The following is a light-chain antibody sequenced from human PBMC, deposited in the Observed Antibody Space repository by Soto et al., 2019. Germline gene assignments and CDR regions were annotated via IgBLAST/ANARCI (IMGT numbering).Light chain of an antibody. CDR1: SSDVDTYKFGYYKY. CDR3: SSYTTSGTV. CDR2: DVS. V-gene: IGLV2-14*01. J-gene: IGLJ2*01. Sequence: QSALTQPASVSGSPGQSITISCTGPSSDVDTYKFGYYKYLSWYQQHPGKAPKLMIFDVSNRPSGVSNRFSGSKSGNTASLTISGLQAEDEADYYCSSYTTSGTVFGGGTKLTVL.